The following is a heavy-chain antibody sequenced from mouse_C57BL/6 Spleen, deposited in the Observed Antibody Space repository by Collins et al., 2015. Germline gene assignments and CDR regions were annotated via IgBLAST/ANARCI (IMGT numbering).Heavy chain of an antibody. Sequence: VKQRPGQGLEWIGRIHPSDSDTNCNQKFKAKATLTVDKSSSIVYMQLSSLTSEDSAVYYCAEYYTSGFAYWGQGTLVTVSA. J-gene: IGHJ3*01. CDR2: IHPSDSDT. D-gene: IGHD2-12*01. V-gene: IGHV1-74*01. CDR3: AEYYTSGFAY.